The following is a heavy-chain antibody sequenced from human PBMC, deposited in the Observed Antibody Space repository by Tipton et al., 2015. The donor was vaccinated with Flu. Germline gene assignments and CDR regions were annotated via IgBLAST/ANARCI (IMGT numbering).Heavy chain of an antibody. Sequence: TLSLTCTVSGGSISSSTYYWGWIRQPPGKGLEWVGYIYYSGTTYYNPSLQSRVTISADTSKNQFSLRLSSVTAADTAVYYCASLERTIFGVANWGRGTLVTVSS. CDR1: GGSISSSTYY. J-gene: IGHJ4*02. V-gene: IGHV4-39*07. CDR3: ASLERTIFGVAN. CDR2: IYYSGTT. D-gene: IGHD3-3*01.